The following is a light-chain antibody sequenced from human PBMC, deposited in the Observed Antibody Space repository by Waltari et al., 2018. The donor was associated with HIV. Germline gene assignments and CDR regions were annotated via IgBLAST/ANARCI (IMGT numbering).Light chain of an antibody. Sequence: DIVMTQSPLSLTVPPGAPASSSCTSSQSLSDGNGDDNLDWYVQKPGQSPKLLIYLGSNRASGGPDRFSGSGAGTSFTLKISRVEAEDVGIYYCMQCLQRPHTFGQGTKLE. CDR3: MQCLQRPHT. J-gene: IGKJ2*01. CDR2: LGS. V-gene: IGKV2-28*01. CDR1: QSLSDGNGDDN.